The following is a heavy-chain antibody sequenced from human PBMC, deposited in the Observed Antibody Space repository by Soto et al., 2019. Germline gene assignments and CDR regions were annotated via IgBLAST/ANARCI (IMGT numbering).Heavy chain of an antibody. CDR1: GGSISSYY. V-gene: IGHV4-59*01. CDR2: IYYSGST. J-gene: IGHJ4*02. D-gene: IGHD5-12*01. CDR3: ARGDEDGYNSFDY. Sequence: QVQLQESGPGLVKPSETLSLTCTVSGGSISSYYWSWIRQPPGKGLEWIGHIYYSGSTNYNPSLKSRVTISVATSKNQFSLKLSSVTAADTAVYYCARGDEDGYNSFDYWGQGTLVTVSS.